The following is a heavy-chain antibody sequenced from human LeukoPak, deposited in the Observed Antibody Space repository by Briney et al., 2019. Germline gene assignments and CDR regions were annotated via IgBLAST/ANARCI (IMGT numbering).Heavy chain of an antibody. CDR3: ARAGTWDGDYDY. D-gene: IGHD4-17*01. Sequence: ASVKVSCKASGYTFTGYYMHWVRQATGQGLEWMGWMNPNSGNTGYAQKFQGRVTMTRNTSTSTAYMELSSLRSEDTAVYYCARAGTWDGDYDYWGQGTLVTVSS. CDR1: GYTFTGYY. CDR2: MNPNSGNT. V-gene: IGHV1-8*02. J-gene: IGHJ4*02.